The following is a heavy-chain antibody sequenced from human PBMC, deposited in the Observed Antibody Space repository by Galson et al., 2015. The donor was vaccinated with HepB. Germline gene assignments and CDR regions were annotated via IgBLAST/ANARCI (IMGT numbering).Heavy chain of an antibody. V-gene: IGHV3-30*18. J-gene: IGHJ4*02. CDR3: AKEGPPSFDY. CDR1: GFTFSSYG. Sequence: SLRLSCAASGFTFSSYGMHWVRQAPGKGLEWVAVISYDGSNKYYADSVKGRFTISRDNSKNTLYLQMNSLRAEDTAVYYCAKEGPPSFDYWGQGTLVTVSS. CDR2: ISYDGSNK.